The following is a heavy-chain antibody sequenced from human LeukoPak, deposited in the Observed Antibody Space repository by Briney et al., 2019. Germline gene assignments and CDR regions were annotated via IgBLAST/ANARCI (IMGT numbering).Heavy chain of an antibody. D-gene: IGHD3-10*01. CDR2: ISSSSSYI. Sequence: PGGSLRLSCAASGFTFSSYSMNWVRQAPGKGLEWVSSISSSSSYIYYADSVKGRFTISRDNAKNSLYLQMNSLRAEDTALYYCARGRNTPGYYYGSGTQWGLFDYWGQGTLVTVSS. CDR3: ARGRNTPGYYYGSGTQWGLFDY. CDR1: GFTFSSYS. V-gene: IGHV3-21*04. J-gene: IGHJ4*02.